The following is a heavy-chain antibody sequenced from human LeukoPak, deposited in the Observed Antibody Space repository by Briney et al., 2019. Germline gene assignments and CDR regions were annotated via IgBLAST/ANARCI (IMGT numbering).Heavy chain of an antibody. Sequence: PGGSLRLFCAASGFTFSSYAMSWFRQAPGKGLDWVSAISGSGGSTYYADSVKGRFTISRDNSKNTLYLQMNSLRAEDTAVYYCAKGLTTVTKGLGMDVWGKGTTVTVSS. J-gene: IGHJ6*03. CDR2: ISGSGGST. D-gene: IGHD4-17*01. CDR3: AKGLTTVTKGLGMDV. CDR1: GFTFSSYA. V-gene: IGHV3-23*01.